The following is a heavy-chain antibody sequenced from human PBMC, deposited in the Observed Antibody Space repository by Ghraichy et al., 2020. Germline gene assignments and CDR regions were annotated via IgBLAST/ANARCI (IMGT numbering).Heavy chain of an antibody. CDR1: GFSLSTSGMC. CDR2: IDWDDDK. J-gene: IGHJ6*02. CDR3: ARNYDFWSGYYYYGMDV. D-gene: IGHD3-3*01. Sequence: SGPTLVKPTQTLTLTCTFSGFSLSTSGMCVSWIRQPPGKALEWLALIDWDDDKYYSTSLKTRLTISKDNSKNQVVLTMTNMDPVDTATYYCARNYDFWSGYYYYGMDVWGQGTTVTVSS. V-gene: IGHV2-70*01.